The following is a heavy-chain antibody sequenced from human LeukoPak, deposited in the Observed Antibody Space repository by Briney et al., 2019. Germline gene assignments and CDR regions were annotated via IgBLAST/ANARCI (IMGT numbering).Heavy chain of an antibody. D-gene: IGHD4-17*01. CDR2: IYPGDSDT. J-gene: IGHJ4*02. CDR1: GYSFTSYW. V-gene: IGHV5-51*01. CDR3: ARPLQDGDYEVDY. Sequence: GESLKLSCKGSGYSFTSYWIGWLRQMPGKGLEWMGIIYPGDSDTRYRPSFQGQVTISADKSISTDYLQWSSLKASETAMYYRARPLQDGDYEVDYWGQGTLVTVSS.